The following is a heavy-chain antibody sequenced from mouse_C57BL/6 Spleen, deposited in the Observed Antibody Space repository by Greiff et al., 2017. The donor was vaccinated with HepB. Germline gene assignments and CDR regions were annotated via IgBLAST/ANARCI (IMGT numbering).Heavy chain of an antibody. D-gene: IGHD1-3*01. J-gene: IGHJ2*01. V-gene: IGHV1-39*01. CDR1: GYSFTDYN. CDR2: INPNYGTT. CDR3: AYLNSSPFDY. Sequence: EVQLQQSGPELVKPGAPAQICCKASGYSFTDYNTNWVKQRNGKSLEWIGVINPNYGTTSYNQKFKGNATLTVDQSSSTAYMQLNSLSSEDSAVYYCAYLNSSPFDYWGHGTPLTVSS.